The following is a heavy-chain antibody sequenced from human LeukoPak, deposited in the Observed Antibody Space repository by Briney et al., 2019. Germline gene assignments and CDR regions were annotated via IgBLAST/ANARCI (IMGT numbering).Heavy chain of an antibody. CDR2: IYYSGST. D-gene: IGHD5-24*01. Sequence: SETLSLTCAVYGGSFSGYYWNRIRQPPGKGLEWIGYIYYSGSTNYNPSLKSRVTISVDTSKNQFSLKLSSVTAADTAVYYCAGRLWRRDGYNLSAFDIWGQGTMVTVSS. V-gene: IGHV4-59*01. CDR1: GGSFSGYY. CDR3: AGRLWRRDGYNLSAFDI. J-gene: IGHJ3*02.